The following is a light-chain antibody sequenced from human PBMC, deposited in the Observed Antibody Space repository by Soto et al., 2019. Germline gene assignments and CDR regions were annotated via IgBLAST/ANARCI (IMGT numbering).Light chain of an antibody. CDR1: QDIGSY. CDR2: GAS. Sequence: DIQMTQSPSSLSASVGDRVTVTCRSSQDIGSYLAWYQQKPGKAPKVLIYGASTLQSGVPPRFGGSGSGTAFTLTISSLQPEDVANYFCQQVHDYPITFGGGTKVDIK. V-gene: IGKV1-9*01. J-gene: IGKJ4*01. CDR3: QQVHDYPIT.